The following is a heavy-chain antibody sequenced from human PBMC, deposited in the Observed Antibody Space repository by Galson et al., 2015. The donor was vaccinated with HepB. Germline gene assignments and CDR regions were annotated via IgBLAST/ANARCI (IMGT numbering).Heavy chain of an antibody. CDR3: ASGALLTSTGYGFDY. CDR1: GFVFRTYT. V-gene: IGHV3-30*04. Sequence: SLRLSCAATGFVFRTYTMHWVRQAPGKGLEWVTVIAYNGSDIDYTDSVKGRFTVSRDNSKNTLYLQMNSLTPEDTAVYYCASGALLTSTGYGFDYWGQGVLVTVSS. D-gene: IGHD2-2*01. CDR2: IAYNGSDI. J-gene: IGHJ4*02.